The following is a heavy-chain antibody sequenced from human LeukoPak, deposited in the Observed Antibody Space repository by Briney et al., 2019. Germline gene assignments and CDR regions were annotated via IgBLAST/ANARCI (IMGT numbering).Heavy chain of an antibody. Sequence: GESLKISCKGSGYRFTSYWIGWVRQMPGKGLEWMGVIYPGVFDTRYSPSFEGEVTISSAKSVSTAYLQWSSLKASHSAMYYCARPRGAWYNAFDIWGQGTMVTVSS. V-gene: IGHV5-51*01. CDR1: GYRFTSYW. D-gene: IGHD6-13*01. CDR3: ARPRGAWYNAFDI. J-gene: IGHJ3*02. CDR2: IYPGVFDT.